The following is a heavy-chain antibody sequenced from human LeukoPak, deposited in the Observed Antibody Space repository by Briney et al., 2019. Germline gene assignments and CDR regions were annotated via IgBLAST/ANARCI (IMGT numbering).Heavy chain of an antibody. CDR2: ISSSGSTI. Sequence: GGSLRLSCAASGFTFSSYEMNWVRQAPGKGLEWVSYISSSGSTIYYADSVKGRFTISRDNAKNSLCLQMNSLRAEDTAVYYCARYDILTGYRPNFDYWGQGTLVTVSS. CDR3: ARYDILTGYRPNFDY. CDR1: GFTFSSYE. J-gene: IGHJ4*02. V-gene: IGHV3-48*03. D-gene: IGHD3-9*01.